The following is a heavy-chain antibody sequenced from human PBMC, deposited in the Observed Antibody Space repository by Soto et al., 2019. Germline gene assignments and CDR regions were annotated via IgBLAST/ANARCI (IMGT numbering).Heavy chain of an antibody. CDR3: ARDSPQKASRDWFDP. CDR1: GGSVGGGSDY. J-gene: IGHJ5*02. D-gene: IGHD6-13*01. Sequence: SETLSLTCSVSGGSVGGGSDYWSWIRQPPGKGLEWIGYIYYSGSTNYNPSLKSRVTISVDTSKNQFSLKLSSVTAADTAVYYCARDSPQKASRDWFDPWGQGTLVTVSS. V-gene: IGHV4-61*01. CDR2: IYYSGST.